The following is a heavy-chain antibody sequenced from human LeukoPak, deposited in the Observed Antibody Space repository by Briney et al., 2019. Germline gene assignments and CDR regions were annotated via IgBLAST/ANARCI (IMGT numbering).Heavy chain of an antibody. J-gene: IGHJ4*02. CDR1: GFTFSSYE. CDR2: ISSSGSTI. Sequence: GGSLRLSCAASGFTFSSYEMNWVRQAPGKGLEWVSYISSSGSTIYYADSVKGRSTISRDNAKNSLYLQMNSLRAEDTAVYYCARGIAVAGINYWGQGTLVTVSS. V-gene: IGHV3-48*03. D-gene: IGHD6-19*01. CDR3: ARGIAVAGINY.